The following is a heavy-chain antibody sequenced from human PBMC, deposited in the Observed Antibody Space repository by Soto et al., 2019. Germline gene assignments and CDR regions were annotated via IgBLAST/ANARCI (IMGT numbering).Heavy chain of an antibody. D-gene: IGHD2-21*01. Sequence: EVQLVESGGGLVKPGGSLRLSCEGSGFTFSRFTMNWVRQSPGKGLEWVASISSSSTYVYYADFVRGRFSIARDNAKNSLYLHMDNLRDEDTALYYCVSEYCTGNSCYSRIFDYWGQGTLVTVSS. CDR3: VSEYCTGNSCYSRIFDY. CDR1: GFTFSRFT. J-gene: IGHJ4*02. CDR2: ISSSSTYV. V-gene: IGHV3-21*02.